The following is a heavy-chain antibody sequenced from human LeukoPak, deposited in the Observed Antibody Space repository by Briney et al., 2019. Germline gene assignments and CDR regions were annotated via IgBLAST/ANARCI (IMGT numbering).Heavy chain of an antibody. V-gene: IGHV4-39*01. J-gene: IGHJ4*02. CDR1: GGSISSSSYY. Sequence: SETLSLTCTVSGGSISSSSYYWGWIRQPPGKGLEWIGSIYYSGSTYYNPSLKGRVTISVDTSKNQFSLKLSSVTAADTAVYYCARDEGAPSYSSSYWGQGTLVTVSS. CDR3: ARDEGAPSYSSSY. CDR2: IYYSGST. D-gene: IGHD6-6*01.